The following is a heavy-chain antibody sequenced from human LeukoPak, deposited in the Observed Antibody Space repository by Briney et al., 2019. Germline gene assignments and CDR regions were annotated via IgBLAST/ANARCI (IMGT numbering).Heavy chain of an antibody. Sequence: GGSLRLSCAASGLTFSTSAMTWVPQPPGKGLEGVSTISSSGGSTYSADSVQVRFTISRDNSKNTLYLQMTSLRAEDTAVYYCAKDRTTGAHFDYWGQGTLVTVSS. CDR3: AKDRTTGAHFDY. V-gene: IGHV3-23*01. CDR2: ISSSGGST. J-gene: IGHJ4*02. CDR1: GLTFSTSA. D-gene: IGHD1-1*01.